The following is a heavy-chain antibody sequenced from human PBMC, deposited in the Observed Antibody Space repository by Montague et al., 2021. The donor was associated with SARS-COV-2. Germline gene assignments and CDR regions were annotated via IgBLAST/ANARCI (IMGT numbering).Heavy chain of an antibody. CDR3: ARRALGYCSGGSCYSGFDY. D-gene: IGHD2-15*01. CDR2: T. J-gene: IGHJ4*02. V-gene: IGHV4-59*08. Sequence: TNYNPSLKSRVTISVDTSKNQFSLKLSSVTAADTAVYYCARRALGYCSGGSCYSGFDYWGQGTLVTVSS.